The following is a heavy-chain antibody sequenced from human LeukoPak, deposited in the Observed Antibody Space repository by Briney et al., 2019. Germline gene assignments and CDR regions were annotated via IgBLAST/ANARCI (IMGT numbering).Heavy chain of an antibody. J-gene: IGHJ4*02. V-gene: IGHV3-30*18. Sequence: GGSLRLSCAASGFTFSSYGMHWVRQAPGKGLEGVAGISYDGSNKYYAESVKGRFTISRDNSKNTLYLQMNSLRAEDTAVYYCAKDILDVVVVAATLLISGFDYWGQGTLVTVSS. CDR2: ISYDGSNK. D-gene: IGHD2-15*01. CDR3: AKDILDVVVVAATLLISGFDY. CDR1: GFTFSSYG.